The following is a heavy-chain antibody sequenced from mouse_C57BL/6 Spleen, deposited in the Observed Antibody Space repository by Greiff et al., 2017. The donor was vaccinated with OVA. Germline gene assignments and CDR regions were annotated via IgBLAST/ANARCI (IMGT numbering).Heavy chain of an antibody. Sequence: LQQSGEGLVKPGGSLKLSCAASGFTFSSYAMSWVRQTPEKRLEWVAYISSGGDYIYYADTVKGRFTISRDNARNTLYLQMSSLKSEDTAMYYCTREGGSSSMDYWGQGTSVTVSS. CDR1: GFTFSSYA. CDR3: TREGGSSSMDY. CDR2: ISSGGDYI. J-gene: IGHJ4*01. D-gene: IGHD1-1*01. V-gene: IGHV5-9-1*02.